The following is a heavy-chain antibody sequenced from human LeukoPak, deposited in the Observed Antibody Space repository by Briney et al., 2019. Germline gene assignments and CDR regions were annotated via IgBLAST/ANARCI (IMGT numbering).Heavy chain of an antibody. V-gene: IGHV3-23*01. D-gene: IGHD5-12*01. CDR1: GFTFSSYA. J-gene: IGHJ4*02. CDR3: ARDVRHGYEYEVV. CDR2: ISGSGGST. Sequence: AGGSLRLSCAASGFTFSSYAMSWVRQAPGKGLEWVSAISGSGGSTYYADSVKGRFTISRDNSKNMLYLQMNSLRADDTAVYYCARDVRHGYEYEVVWGQGTLVTVSS.